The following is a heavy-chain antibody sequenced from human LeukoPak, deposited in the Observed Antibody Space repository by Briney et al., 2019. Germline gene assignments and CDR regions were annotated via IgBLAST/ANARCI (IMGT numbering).Heavy chain of an antibody. Sequence: GGSLRLSCAASGFTFSTYGVHWVRQAPGKGLEWVAVISYDGGNKYYADSVKGRFTISRDNSKNTLYLQMNSLRAEDTAVYYCARKEGWYVFDYWGQGTLVTVSS. CDR3: ARKEGWYVFDY. J-gene: IGHJ4*02. CDR2: ISYDGGNK. CDR1: GFTFSTYG. V-gene: IGHV3-30*03. D-gene: IGHD6-19*01.